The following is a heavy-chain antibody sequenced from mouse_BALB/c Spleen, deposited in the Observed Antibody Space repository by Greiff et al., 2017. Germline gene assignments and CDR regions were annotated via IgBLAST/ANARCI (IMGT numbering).Heavy chain of an antibody. J-gene: IGHJ4*01. V-gene: IGHV3-8*02. CDR3: APLYYGNYDAMDY. CDR2: ISYSGST. CDR1: GDSITSGY. D-gene: IGHD2-1*01. Sequence: DVKLVESGPSLVKPSQTLSLTCSVTGDSITSGYWNWIRKFPGNKLEYMGYISYSGSTYYNPSLKSRISITRDTSKNQYYLQLNSVTTEDTATYYCAPLYYGNYDAMDYWGQGTSVTVSS.